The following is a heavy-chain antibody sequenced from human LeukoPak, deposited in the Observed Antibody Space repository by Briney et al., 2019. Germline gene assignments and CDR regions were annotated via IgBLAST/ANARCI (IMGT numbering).Heavy chain of an antibody. CDR2: IWFDGSNK. Sequence: GKSLRLSCVASGFTFSSHGMHWVRQVPGKGLEWVATIWFDGSNKYYADSVKGRFTISRDNSKNTLYLQMNSLRAEDTAVYYCAREACSSTSCYGLWGQGTLVTVSS. D-gene: IGHD2-2*01. J-gene: IGHJ4*02. CDR3: AREACSSTSCYGL. CDR1: GFTFSSHG. V-gene: IGHV3-33*01.